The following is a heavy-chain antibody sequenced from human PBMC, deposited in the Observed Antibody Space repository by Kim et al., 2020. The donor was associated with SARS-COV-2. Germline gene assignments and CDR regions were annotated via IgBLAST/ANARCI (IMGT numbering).Heavy chain of an antibody. D-gene: IGHD3-16*02. CDR2: IYYSGST. J-gene: IGHJ6*02. V-gene: IGHV4-39*07. Sequence: SETLSLTCTVSGGSISSSSYYWGWIRQPPGKGLEWIGSIYYSGSTYYNPSLKSRVTISVDTSKNQFSLKLSSVTAADTAVYYCARVLSWRAYYYYYGMDVWGQGTTVTVSS. CDR1: GGSISSSSYY. CDR3: ARVLSWRAYYYYYGMDV.